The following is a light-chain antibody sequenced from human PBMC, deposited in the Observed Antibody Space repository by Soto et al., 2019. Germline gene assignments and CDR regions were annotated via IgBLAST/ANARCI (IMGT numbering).Light chain of an antibody. Sequence: DIQMTQSPSTLPASVGDRVSITCRASQSISSWLAWYQQKPGKAPKLLIYDASSLESWVPSRFSGSGSGTEFTLTISSLQSEDFATYYCQQYKSFWTFGQGTKVDI. CDR1: QSISSW. J-gene: IGKJ1*01. CDR3: QQYKSFWT. V-gene: IGKV1-5*01. CDR2: DAS.